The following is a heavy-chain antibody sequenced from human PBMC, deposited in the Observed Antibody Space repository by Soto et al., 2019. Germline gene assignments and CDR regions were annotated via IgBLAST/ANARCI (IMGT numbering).Heavy chain of an antibody. CDR1: GGSISSGGYS. J-gene: IGHJ6*02. CDR3: ARGMRDFWSGYYTGMDV. Sequence: SETLSLTXAVSGGSISSGGYSWSWIRQPPGKGLEWIGYIYHSGSTYYNPSLKSRVTISVDRSKNQFSLKLSSVTAADTAVYYCARGMRDFWSGYYTGMDVWGQGTTVTVSS. CDR2: IYHSGST. V-gene: IGHV4-30-2*01. D-gene: IGHD3-3*01.